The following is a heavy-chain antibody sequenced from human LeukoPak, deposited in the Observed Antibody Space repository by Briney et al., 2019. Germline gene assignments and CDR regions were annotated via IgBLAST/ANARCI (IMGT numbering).Heavy chain of an antibody. CDR1: GFTFSSYG. D-gene: IGHD6-19*01. CDR2: IWYDGSNK. CDR3: ASSSGWSFDDDY. V-gene: IGHV3-33*01. Sequence: PGGSLRLSCAASGFTFSSYGMHWVRQAPGKGLEWEAVIWYDGSNKYYADSVKGRFTISRDNSKNTLYLQMNSLRAEDTAVYYCASSSGWSFDDDYWGQGTLVTVSS. J-gene: IGHJ4*02.